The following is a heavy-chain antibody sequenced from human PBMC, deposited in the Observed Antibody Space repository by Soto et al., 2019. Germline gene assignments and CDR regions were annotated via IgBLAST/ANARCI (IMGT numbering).Heavy chain of an antibody. V-gene: IGHV1-18*01. CDR1: GYTFTSYG. D-gene: IGHD2-2*01. CDR3: ARTQATSYCSSTSCSRGVWFDP. J-gene: IGHJ5*02. Sequence: ASVKVSCKASGYTFTSYGISWLRQAPGQGLEWMGWISAYNGNTNYAQKLQGRVTMTTDTSTSTAYMELRSLRSDDTAVYYCARTQATSYCSSTSCSRGVWFDPWGQGTLVTVSS. CDR2: ISAYNGNT.